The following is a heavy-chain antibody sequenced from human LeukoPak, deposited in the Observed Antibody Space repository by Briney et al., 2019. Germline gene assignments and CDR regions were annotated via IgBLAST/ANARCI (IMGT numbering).Heavy chain of an antibody. CDR2: ISAYNGKT. CDR3: ARCPWLRDGQGAYYFDY. V-gene: IGHV1-18*01. CDR1: GYTFTNYG. J-gene: IGHJ4*02. D-gene: IGHD5-12*01. Sequence: ASVKVSCKASGYTFTNYGISWMRQAPGQGLEWMGWISAYNGKTNYAQKLQGRVTMTTDTSTSTAYMELRSLRSEDAAVYYCARCPWLRDGQGAYYFDYWGQGTLVTVSS.